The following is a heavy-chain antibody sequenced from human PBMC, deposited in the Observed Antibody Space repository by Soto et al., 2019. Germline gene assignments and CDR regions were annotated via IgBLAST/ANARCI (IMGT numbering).Heavy chain of an antibody. CDR3: ARGGTYYDLWSGYYTSYSSYGMDV. Sequence: SETLSLTCTVSGGSISSCYWSWIRQPPGKGLEWIGYIYYSGSTNYNPSLKSRVTISVDTSKNQFSLKLSSVTAADTAVYYCARGGTYYDLWSGYYTSYSSYGMDVWGQGTTVTVSS. CDR1: GGSISSCY. CDR2: IYYSGST. V-gene: IGHV4-59*01. J-gene: IGHJ6*02. D-gene: IGHD3-3*01.